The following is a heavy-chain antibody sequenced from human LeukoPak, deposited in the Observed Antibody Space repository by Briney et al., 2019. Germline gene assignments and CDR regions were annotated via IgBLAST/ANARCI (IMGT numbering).Heavy chain of an antibody. CDR3: ATTTVTTGWYFDL. CDR1: GGTFSSYA. J-gene: IGHJ2*01. V-gene: IGHV1-69*05. D-gene: IGHD4-17*01. Sequence: SVKVSCKASGGTFSSYAISWVRQAPGQGLEWMGRIIPIFGTANYAQKFQGRVTITTGESTSTAYMELSSLRSEDTAVYYCATTTVTTGWYFDLWGRGTLVTVSS. CDR2: IIPIFGTA.